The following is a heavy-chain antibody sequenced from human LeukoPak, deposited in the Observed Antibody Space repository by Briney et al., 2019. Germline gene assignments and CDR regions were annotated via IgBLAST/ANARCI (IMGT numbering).Heavy chain of an antibody. CDR2: ISWNSGSI. D-gene: IGHD3-22*01. CDR1: GFTFDDYA. J-gene: IGHJ4*02. CDR3: AKGRGYDSSGYFDY. V-gene: IGHV3-9*01. Sequence: GGSLRLSCAASGFTFDDYAMHWVRQAPGKGLEWVSGISWNSGSIGYADSVKGRFTISRDNAKNSLYLQMNSLRAEDTALYYCAKGRGYDSSGYFDYWGQGTLVTVSS.